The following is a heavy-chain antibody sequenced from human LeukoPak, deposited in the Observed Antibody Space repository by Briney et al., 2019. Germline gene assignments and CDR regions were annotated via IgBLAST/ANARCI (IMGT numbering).Heavy chain of an antibody. CDR2: IYRSGSI. V-gene: IGHV4-59*01. D-gene: IGHD6-25*01. J-gene: IGHJ6*03. CDR3: ARLSRLVTNYSMDV. Sequence: SETLSLTCTVSGISIRYYYWSWIRQPPGKGLECIGYIYRSGSINYNPSLQSRLTMSVDTSKHQFSLQLSSVTAAEPAVYYCARLSRLVTNYSMDVWGKGTTVTVSS. CDR1: GISIRYYY.